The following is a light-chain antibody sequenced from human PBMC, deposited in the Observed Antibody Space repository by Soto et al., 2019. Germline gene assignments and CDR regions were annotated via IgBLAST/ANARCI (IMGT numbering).Light chain of an antibody. J-gene: IGKJ5*01. CDR2: EAF. CDR1: QSISSR. Sequence: DIQMTQSPSSLSASVVARVTITFRASQSISSRVAWDQQKPGQAPKPLILEAFSLERGVPSRFSGSRSGTEFTLTISSLEPENSAVYECQQRHLWPITFGQGTRLDI. CDR3: QQRHLWPIT. V-gene: IGKV1-5*01.